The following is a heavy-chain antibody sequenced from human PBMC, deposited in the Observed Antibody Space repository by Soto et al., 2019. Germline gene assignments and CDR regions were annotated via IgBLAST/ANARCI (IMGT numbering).Heavy chain of an antibody. V-gene: IGHV4-31*03. CDR2: IYYSGST. CDR3: ARDGPHDYGDYFLGRRSYYFDY. Sequence: QVQLQESGPGLVKPSQTLSLTCTVSGGSISSGGYYWSWIRQHPGKGLEWIGYIYYSGSTYYNPSLKSRVTISADTSKNQFSLKLSSVTAADTAVYYCARDGPHDYGDYFLGRRSYYFDYWGQGTLVTVSS. J-gene: IGHJ4*02. D-gene: IGHD4-17*01. CDR1: GGSISSGGYY.